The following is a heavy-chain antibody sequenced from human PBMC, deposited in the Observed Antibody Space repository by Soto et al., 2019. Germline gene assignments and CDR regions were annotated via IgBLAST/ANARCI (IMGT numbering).Heavy chain of an antibody. CDR2: INSDGIRT. V-gene: IGHV3-74*01. Sequence: EVQLVESGGGLVQPGGSLRLSCAASGFTLSSYWMYWVRQVPGKGLMWVSPINSDGIRTNYADSVKGRFTISRDNAKNTLYLQMNSLRAEDTAVYYCARDLGNYDRYYFDYWGQGTLVTVSS. D-gene: IGHD1-7*01. CDR3: ARDLGNYDRYYFDY. J-gene: IGHJ4*02. CDR1: GFTLSSYW.